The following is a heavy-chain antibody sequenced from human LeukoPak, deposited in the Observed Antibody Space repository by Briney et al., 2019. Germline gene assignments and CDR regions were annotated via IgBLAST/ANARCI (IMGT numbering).Heavy chain of an antibody. CDR2: IHFSGNT. Sequence: SETLSLTCTVSGASISSSTYYWGWIRQPPGKGLEWIGSIHFSGNTYYNPSLKSRVTISVDTAKNQFSLKLNSVTAAAPAVYYWARDSGGSYYYSYMDVWGKGTPGHRFL. V-gene: IGHV4-39*07. D-gene: IGHD2-15*01. CDR1: GASISSSTYY. J-gene: IGHJ6*03. CDR3: ARDSGGSYYYSYMDV.